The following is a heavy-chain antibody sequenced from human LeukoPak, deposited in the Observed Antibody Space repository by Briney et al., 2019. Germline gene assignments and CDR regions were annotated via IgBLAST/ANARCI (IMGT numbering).Heavy chain of an antibody. D-gene: IGHD4-23*01. V-gene: IGHV3-48*02. Sequence: GGSLRLSCAASGFTFSTYNMNWVRQAPGKGLEWVSYISTGSSTTYYADSVKGRFTISRDNVENSLYLQMNSLRDEDTTVYYCARVAAGYSVNYFDYWGQGTLVTVSS. CDR3: ARVAAGYSVNYFDY. CDR2: ISTGSSTT. CDR1: GFTFSTYN. J-gene: IGHJ4*02.